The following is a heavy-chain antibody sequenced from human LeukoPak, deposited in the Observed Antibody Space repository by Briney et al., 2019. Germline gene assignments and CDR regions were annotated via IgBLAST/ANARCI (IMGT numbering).Heavy chain of an antibody. CDR2: INHSGST. J-gene: IGHJ4*02. V-gene: IGHV4-34*01. CDR3: AGARYSSGNDGFDY. CDR1: GGSFSGYY. Sequence: SETLSLTCAVYGGSFSGYYWSWIRQPPGKGLEWIGEINHSGSTNYNPSLKSRVTISVDTSKNQFSLKLSPVTAADTAVYYCAGARYSSGNDGFDYWGQGTLVTVSS. D-gene: IGHD6-19*01.